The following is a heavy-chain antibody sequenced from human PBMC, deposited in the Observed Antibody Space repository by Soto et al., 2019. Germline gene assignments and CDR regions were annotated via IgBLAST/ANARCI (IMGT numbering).Heavy chain of an antibody. CDR2: IWYDGSNK. CDR3: ARTEAAAGIELLGY. V-gene: IGHV3-33*01. D-gene: IGHD6-13*01. CDR1: GFTFSSYG. J-gene: IGHJ4*02. Sequence: PGGSLRLSCAASGFTFSSYGMHWVRQAPGKGLEWVAVIWYDGSNKYYADSVKGRFTISRDNSKNTLYLQMNSLRAEDTAVYYCARTEAAAGIELLGYWGQGTLVTVSS.